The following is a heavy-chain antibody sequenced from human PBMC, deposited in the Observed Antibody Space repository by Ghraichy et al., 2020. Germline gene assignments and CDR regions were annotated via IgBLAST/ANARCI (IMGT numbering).Heavy chain of an antibody. J-gene: IGHJ3*02. CDR2: ISSDGSST. CDR3: ARGGITGMGI. D-gene: IGHD1-20*01. Sequence: GESLNISCAASGFTFSTYWMHWVRQAPGKGLVWVSHISSDGSSTNYADSVKGRFTISRDNAQNTLYLQMNSLRAEDTAVYYCARGGITGMGIWGQGTMVTVSA. CDR1: GFTFSTYW. V-gene: IGHV3-74*01.